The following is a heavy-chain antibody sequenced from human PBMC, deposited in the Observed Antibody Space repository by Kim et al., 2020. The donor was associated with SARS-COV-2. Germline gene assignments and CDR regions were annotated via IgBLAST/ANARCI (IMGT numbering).Heavy chain of an antibody. CDR1: GFSFSRYS. CDR2: ISGRSDAK. CDR3: ARDYSYASDI. J-gene: IGHJ3*02. Sequence: GGSLRLSCAASGFSFSRYSMNWVRQVSGKGLEWLSYISGRSDAKYYADSVKGRFTISSDNAKNSVYLQMNILRDEDTALYYCARDYSYASDIWGQVTMVTLS. V-gene: IGHV3-48*02. D-gene: IGHD2-21*01.